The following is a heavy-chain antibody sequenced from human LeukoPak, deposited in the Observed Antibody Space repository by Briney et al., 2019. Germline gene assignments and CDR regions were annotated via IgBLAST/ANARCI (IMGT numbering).Heavy chain of an antibody. CDR2: ISGSGGST. CDR1: GFTFSSYA. Sequence: GGSLRLSCAASGFTFSSYAMSWVRQAPGKGLEWVSAISGSGGSTYYADSVKGRFTISRDNSKNTLYLQMNSLRAEDTAVYYCAKDITYYYDSSGYNWFDPWGQGTLVTVSS. CDR3: AKDITYYYDSSGYNWFDP. J-gene: IGHJ5*02. D-gene: IGHD3-22*01. V-gene: IGHV3-23*01.